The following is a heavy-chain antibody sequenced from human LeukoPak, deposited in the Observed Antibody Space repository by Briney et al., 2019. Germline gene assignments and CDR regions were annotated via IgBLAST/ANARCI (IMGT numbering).Heavy chain of an antibody. CDR1: GGSLCGYY. CDR2: VNAVGST. CDR3: ARRVPAASGGGFDY. D-gene: IGHD2-2*01. Sequence: SETLSLTCAVYGGSLCGYYWNWIRQPPGKGLEWIGYVNAVGSTKYNPSLSSRLTISVDKSKNQFSLKLNSVTAADSAVYFCARRVPAASGGGFDYWGQGTLVAVSS. V-gene: IGHV4-4*08. J-gene: IGHJ4*02.